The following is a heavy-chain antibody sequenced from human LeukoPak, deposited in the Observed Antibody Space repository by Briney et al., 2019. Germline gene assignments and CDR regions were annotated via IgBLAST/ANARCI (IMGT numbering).Heavy chain of an antibody. CDR1: GGSISSYY. V-gene: IGHV4-59*01. CDR3: ARATPYDFWSGVDYYYYYMDV. J-gene: IGHJ6*03. Sequence: SETLSLTCTVSGGSISSYYWSWIRQPAGKGLEWIGYIYYSGSTNYNPSLKSRVTISVDTSKNQFSLKLSSVTAADTAVYYCARATPYDFWSGVDYYYYYMDVWGKGTTVTVSS. D-gene: IGHD3-3*01. CDR2: IYYSGST.